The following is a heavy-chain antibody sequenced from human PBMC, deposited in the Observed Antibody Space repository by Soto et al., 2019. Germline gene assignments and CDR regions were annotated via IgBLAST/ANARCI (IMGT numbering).Heavy chain of an antibody. V-gene: IGHV4-30-4*01. CDR3: ARERPDGARLDP. Sequence: QVQLQESGPGLVKPSQTLSLTCTVSGGSISSGDYYWSWIRQPPGKGLEWIGYSYYSGSTYYNPSLQSRVTISVDTSKNQFSLKLSSVTAADTAVYYCARERPDGARLDPWGQGTLVTASS. CDR2: SYYSGST. D-gene: IGHD6-6*01. CDR1: GGSISSGDYY. J-gene: IGHJ5*02.